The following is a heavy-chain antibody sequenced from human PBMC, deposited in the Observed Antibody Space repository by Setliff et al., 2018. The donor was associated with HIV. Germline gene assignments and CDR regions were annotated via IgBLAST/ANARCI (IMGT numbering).Heavy chain of an antibody. D-gene: IGHD2-2*01. Sequence: PSETLSLTCALSGYSISNGYYWGWIRQPSGKGLEWIGSIYHSGSTYYNPSLKSRITISVDTSKNQFSLRLSSVTAADTAVYYCARQGLVLVPASIDWRLPPSPIDYWGQGALVTVSS. CDR1: GYSISNGYY. J-gene: IGHJ4*02. V-gene: IGHV4-38-2*01. CDR3: ARQGLVLVPASIDWRLPPSPIDY. CDR2: IYHSGST.